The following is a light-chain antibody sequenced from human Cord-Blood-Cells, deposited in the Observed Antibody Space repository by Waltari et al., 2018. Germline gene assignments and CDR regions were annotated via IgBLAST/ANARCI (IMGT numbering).Light chain of an antibody. CDR3: QSYDSSLSGSV. V-gene: IGLV1-40*01. CDR1: SPNIGAGYA. J-gene: IGLJ3*02. Sequence: QSVLTQPPSVSGAPGQRVTISCTGSSPNIGAGYAVHWYQQLPGTAPQLLSYGNSNRPSGVPDRFSGSKSCTSASLAITRLQAEDEADYYCQSYDSSLSGSVFGGGTKLTVL. CDR2: GNS.